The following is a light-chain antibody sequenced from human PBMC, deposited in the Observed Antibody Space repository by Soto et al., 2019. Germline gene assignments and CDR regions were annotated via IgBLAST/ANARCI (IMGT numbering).Light chain of an antibody. CDR1: QSVSNN. CDR3: QQYNNWPRT. Sequence: EIVFTPSPGTLSLSPGARATLSCRASQSVSNNYLAWYQQKPGQAPRLLIYGASNRATGIPARFSGSGSGTDFTLTISSLQFEDFAVYYCQQYNNWPRTFGQGTKVDIK. V-gene: IGKV3-15*01. CDR2: GAS. J-gene: IGKJ1*01.